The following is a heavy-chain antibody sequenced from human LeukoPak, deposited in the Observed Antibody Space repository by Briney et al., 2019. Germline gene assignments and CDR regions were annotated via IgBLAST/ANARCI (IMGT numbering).Heavy chain of an antibody. CDR2: INPSGGST. CDR1: GYTFTSYY. J-gene: IGHJ4*02. D-gene: IGHD1-26*01. Sequence: ASVKVSCKASGYTFTSYYMHWVRQAPGQGLEWMGIINPSGGSTSYAQKFQGRVTMTRDMSTSTVYMELSSLRSEDTAVYYCTRSPRIVGATRSKGPYYFDYWGQGTLVTVSS. CDR3: TRSPRIVGATRSKGPYYFDY. V-gene: IGHV1-46*01.